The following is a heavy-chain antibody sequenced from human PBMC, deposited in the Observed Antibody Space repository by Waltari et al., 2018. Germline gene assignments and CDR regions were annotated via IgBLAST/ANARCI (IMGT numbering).Heavy chain of an antibody. D-gene: IGHD6-13*01. CDR1: GSTPSELS. Sequence: QVQLIQSGAEVRKPGASVKVSCKVSGSTPSELSIHWVRQGPGKGLECVGGFDPERGETLYAQTFQGKVTLTEDTSINTAYMEVSSLRSDDTAVYFCAAGPGPAGFYFYYYLHVWGKGTTVTVAS. CDR2: FDPERGET. V-gene: IGHV1-24*01. CDR3: AAGPGPAGFYFYYYLHV. J-gene: IGHJ6*03.